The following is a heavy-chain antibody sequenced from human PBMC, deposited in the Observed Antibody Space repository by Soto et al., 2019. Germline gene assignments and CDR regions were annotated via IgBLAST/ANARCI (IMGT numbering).Heavy chain of an antibody. Sequence: PSETLSLTCAVYGGSFSGYYWSWIRQPPGKGLEWIGEINHSGSTNYNPSFKSRVTISVDTSKNQFPLKLSSVTAADTAVYYCARGRRQQLVRSQYNWFDPWGQGTLVTVSS. CDR3: ARGRRQQLVRSQYNWFDP. CDR1: GGSFSGYY. V-gene: IGHV4-34*01. J-gene: IGHJ5*02. CDR2: INHSGST. D-gene: IGHD6-13*01.